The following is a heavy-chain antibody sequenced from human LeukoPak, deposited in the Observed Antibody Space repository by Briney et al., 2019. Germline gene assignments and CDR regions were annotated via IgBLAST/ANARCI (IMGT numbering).Heavy chain of an antibody. Sequence: ASVKVSCKASGYTFTNYGINWVRQAPGQGLEWMGWISTYSGNTNYAQKLQGRLTMTTDTSTSTAYRELRSLRSDDTAVYYCARAQEREDYYDSSGYYWWGQGTLVTVSS. V-gene: IGHV1-18*01. CDR1: GYTFTNYG. J-gene: IGHJ4*02. CDR2: ISTYSGNT. D-gene: IGHD3-22*01. CDR3: ARAQEREDYYDSSGYYW.